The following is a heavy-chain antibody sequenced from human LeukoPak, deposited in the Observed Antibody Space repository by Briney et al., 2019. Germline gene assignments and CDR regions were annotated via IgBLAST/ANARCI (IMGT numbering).Heavy chain of an antibody. CDR1: GGSISSYY. D-gene: IGHD4-17*01. Sequence: PSETLSLTCTVSGGSISSYYWSWIRQPAGKGLEWIGRIYTSGNTNYNPSLKSRVTISLDTSKNQFSLKLSSVTAADTAMYYCARVTVTTPEYYFDYWGQGTLVTVSS. CDR2: IYTSGNT. CDR3: ARVTVTTPEYYFDY. V-gene: IGHV4-4*07. J-gene: IGHJ4*02.